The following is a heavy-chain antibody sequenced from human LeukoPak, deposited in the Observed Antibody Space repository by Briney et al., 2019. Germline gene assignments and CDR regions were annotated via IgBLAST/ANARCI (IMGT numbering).Heavy chain of an antibody. CDR1: GFTFRSYG. D-gene: IGHD3-3*01. J-gene: IGHJ4*02. CDR2: ISYDGSNK. Sequence: GGSLRLSCAASGFTFRSYGMHWVRQAPGKGLEWVAVISYDGSNKYFADSVKGRFTISRDNSKNTLYLQMNSLRAEDTAVYYCAKVNYDFWSGYEYYFDYWGQGTLVTVSS. CDR3: AKVNYDFWSGYEYYFDY. V-gene: IGHV3-30*18.